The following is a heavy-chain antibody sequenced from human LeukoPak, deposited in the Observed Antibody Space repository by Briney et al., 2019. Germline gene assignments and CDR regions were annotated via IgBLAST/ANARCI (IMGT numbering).Heavy chain of an antibody. CDR2: ISYDGSNK. CDR1: GFTFSSYG. Sequence: GGSLRLSCAASGFTFSSYGMHWVRQAPGKGLEWAAVISYDGSNKYYADSVKGRFTISRDNSKNTLYLQMNSLRAEDTAVYYCAKGGDSSGYYFDYWGQGTLVTVSS. D-gene: IGHD3-22*01. V-gene: IGHV3-30*18. J-gene: IGHJ4*02. CDR3: AKGGDSSGYYFDY.